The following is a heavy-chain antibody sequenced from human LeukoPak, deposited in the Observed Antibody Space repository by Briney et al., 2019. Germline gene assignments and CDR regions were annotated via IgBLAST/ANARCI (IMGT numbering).Heavy chain of an antibody. CDR2: TYYRSKWFN. CDR1: GDSVAGNSVT. D-gene: IGHD3-10*01. CDR3: ASGVFQAFDI. J-gene: IGHJ3*02. V-gene: IGHV6-1*01. Sequence: SKTLSLTSDIPGDSVAGNSVTWKWITQSPPRGLEWLGRTYYRSKWFNDYAVSVKSRITINPDTSKNQFSLQLNSVTPEDRAVYYGASGVFQAFDIWGQGTMVTVSS.